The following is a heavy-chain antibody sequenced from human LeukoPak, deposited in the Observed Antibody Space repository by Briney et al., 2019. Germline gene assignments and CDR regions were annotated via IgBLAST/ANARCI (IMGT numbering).Heavy chain of an antibody. CDR2: IYYSGST. Sequence: PSEPLSLTCAVSGGSISSYYWSWIRQPPGKGLEWIGYIYYSGSTNYNPSLKSRVTISVDTSKNQFSLTLSSVTAADTAVYYCARDINSGWFDPWGQGTLVTVSS. J-gene: IGHJ5*02. CDR3: ARDINSGWFDP. CDR1: GGSISSYY. V-gene: IGHV4-59*01. D-gene: IGHD3-10*01.